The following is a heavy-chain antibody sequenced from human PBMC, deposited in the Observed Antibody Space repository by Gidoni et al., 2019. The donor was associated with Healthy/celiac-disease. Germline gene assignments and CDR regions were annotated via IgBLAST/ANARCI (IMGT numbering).Heavy chain of an antibody. CDR2: IIPIFGTA. J-gene: IGHJ6*02. V-gene: IGHV1-69*01. Sequence: QAQLVQSGAEVKKHGSSVKVSCKASGGTFSSYAISWVRQAPGQGLEWMGGIIPIFGTANYAQKFQGRVTITADESTSTAYMELSSLRSEDTAVYYCAREFPMTTFTAASKSPSPYYYYGMDVWGQGTTVTVSS. CDR3: AREFPMTTFTAASKSPSPYYYYGMDV. CDR1: GGTFSSYA. D-gene: IGHD3-16*01.